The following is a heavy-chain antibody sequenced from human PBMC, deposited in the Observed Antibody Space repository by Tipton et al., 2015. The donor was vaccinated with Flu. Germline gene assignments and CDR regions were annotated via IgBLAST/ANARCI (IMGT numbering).Heavy chain of an antibody. D-gene: IGHD1-1*01. J-gene: IGHJ4*02. V-gene: IGHV4-59*01. CDR2: IYYSGST. Sequence: GLVKPSETLSLTCTVSGGSISSYYWSWIRQPPGKGLEWIGYIYYSGSTNYNPSLKSRVTISVDTSKNQFSLKLSSVTAADTAVYYCARERQTRSFDYWGQGTLVTVSS. CDR3: ARERQTRSFDY. CDR1: GGSISSYY.